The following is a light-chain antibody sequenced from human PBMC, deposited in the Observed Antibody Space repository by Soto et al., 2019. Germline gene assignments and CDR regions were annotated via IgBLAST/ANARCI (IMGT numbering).Light chain of an antibody. CDR1: SSDVGGYNY. V-gene: IGLV2-8*01. J-gene: IGLJ1*01. CDR2: EVN. Sequence: QFALTQPPSASGSPGQSVTISCTGTSSDVGGYNYVSWYQQHPGKAPKLMIYEVNKRPSGVPDRFSGSKSGNTASLTVSGLQAEDEAYYYCSSYAGSNNFGVFGTGTKLTVL. CDR3: SSYAGSNNFGV.